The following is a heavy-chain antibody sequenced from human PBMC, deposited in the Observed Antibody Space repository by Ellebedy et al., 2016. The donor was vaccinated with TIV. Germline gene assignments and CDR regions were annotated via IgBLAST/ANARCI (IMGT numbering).Heavy chain of an antibody. CDR3: ARDAPGEQWLVRSIYYYYYMDV. CDR2: ISYDGSIK. D-gene: IGHD6-19*01. CDR1: GFTFSSFA. Sequence: GESLKISXAASGFTFSSFAMHWVRQAPGKGLEWVAVISYDGSIKHYADSVKGRFTISRDNSKNTLYLQMNSLRAEDTAVYYCARDAPGEQWLVRSIYYYYYMDVWGKGTPVTVSS. V-gene: IGHV3-30-3*01. J-gene: IGHJ6*03.